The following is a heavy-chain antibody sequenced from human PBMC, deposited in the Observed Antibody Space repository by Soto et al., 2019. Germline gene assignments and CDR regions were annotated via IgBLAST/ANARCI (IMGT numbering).Heavy chain of an antibody. Sequence: QVQLQESGPGLVKPSETLSLTCTVSGGSISSYYWSWIRQPPGKGLEWIGYIYYSGSTNYNPSLKSRVTISVDTSKNQFSLKLSSVTAADTAVYYCARDRGAGYFDYWGQGTLVTVSS. D-gene: IGHD3-16*01. CDR3: ARDRGAGYFDY. J-gene: IGHJ4*02. CDR1: GGSISSYY. CDR2: IYYSGST. V-gene: IGHV4-59*01.